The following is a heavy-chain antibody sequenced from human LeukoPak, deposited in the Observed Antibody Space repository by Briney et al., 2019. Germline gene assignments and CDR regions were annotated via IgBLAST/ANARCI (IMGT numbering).Heavy chain of an antibody. CDR1: GGSFSGYY. CDR3: ARGRGGLWFGQPIDY. D-gene: IGHD3-10*01. CDR2: INHSGST. V-gene: IGHV4-34*01. J-gene: IGHJ4*02. Sequence: SETLSLTCAVYGGSFSGYYWSWIRQPPGKGLEWIGEINHSGSTNYNPSLKSRVTISVDTSKNQFSLKLSSVTAADTAVYYCARGRGGLWFGQPIDYWGQGTLATVSS.